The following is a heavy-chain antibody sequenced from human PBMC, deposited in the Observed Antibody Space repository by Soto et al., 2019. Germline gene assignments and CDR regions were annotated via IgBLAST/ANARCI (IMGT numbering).Heavy chain of an antibody. V-gene: IGHV4-39*01. Sequence: QLQLLESGPGLVKPSETLSLTCSVSGVSISSSSYFWAWVRQPPGKGLEWVGTISYSGTTYYNSSLNSRVSLYLDTSKNQFSLRLTSVTAPDTAVYFCARLPRIHLYFDSWGRGTPVTVSS. CDR1: GVSISSSSYF. CDR3: ARLPRIHLYFDS. D-gene: IGHD5-18*01. CDR2: ISYSGTT. J-gene: IGHJ4*02.